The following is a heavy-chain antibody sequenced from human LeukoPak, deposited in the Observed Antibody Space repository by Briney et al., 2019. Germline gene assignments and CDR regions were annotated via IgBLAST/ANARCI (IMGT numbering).Heavy chain of an antibody. CDR1: GYSFTSYC. D-gene: IGHD3-22*01. Sequence: GESLKISCKGSGYSFTSYCSGWVRQMPGKGLEWMGIIYPGDSDTRYSPCFQGQFTISADKAISTAYLQWSRLTASDTAMYSCARHRDYYDSSGYYYTPLGSDSWGQGTLVTVSS. J-gene: IGHJ4*02. V-gene: IGHV5-51*01. CDR3: ARHRDYYDSSGYYYTPLGSDS. CDR2: IYPGDSDT.